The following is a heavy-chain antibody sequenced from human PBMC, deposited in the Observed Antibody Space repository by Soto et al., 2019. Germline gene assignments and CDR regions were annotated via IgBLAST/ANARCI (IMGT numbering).Heavy chain of an antibody. CDR2: INHSSGGST. V-gene: IGHV1-46*04. J-gene: IGHJ3*02. Sequence: QVQLVQSGAEVKKPGASVKVSCKASGYTFTSDYVHWVRQAHGQGREWMGIINHSSGGSTTYAQRWQGRVTMIRNTSTRTVYMDQSKLRSEDTAVYYCAREGAYGSGRFDIWGQGTMVTVSS. CDR1: GYTFTSDY. CDR3: AREGAYGSGRFDI. D-gene: IGHD3-10*01.